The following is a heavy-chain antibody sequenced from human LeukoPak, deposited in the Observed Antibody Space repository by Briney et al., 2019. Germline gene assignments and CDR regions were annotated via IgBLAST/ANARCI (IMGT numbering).Heavy chain of an antibody. Sequence: GGSLRLSCAASGFTVSSNYMSWVRQAPGKGLEWVSVIYSGGSTYYADSVKGRFTISRDNSKNTLYLQMNSLRAEDTAVYYCARGGGDLPGETAPRDYYYYGMDVWGQGTTVTVSS. CDR2: IYSGGST. J-gene: IGHJ6*02. CDR1: GFTVSSNY. V-gene: IGHV3-66*01. D-gene: IGHD5-18*01. CDR3: ARGGGDLPGETAPRDYYYYGMDV.